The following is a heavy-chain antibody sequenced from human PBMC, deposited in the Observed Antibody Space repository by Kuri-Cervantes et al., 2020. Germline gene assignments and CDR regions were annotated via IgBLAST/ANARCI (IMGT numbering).Heavy chain of an antibody. V-gene: IGHV1-69*13. CDR3: ARVVDGYNKYYYHGLDV. CDR1: GGTFSSYA. D-gene: IGHD5-24*01. Sequence: SVKVSCKASGGTFSSYAISWVRQAPGQGLEWMGGIIPILGSANYAQKFQGRVTITADESTSTAYMELSSLRSEDTALYYCARVVDGYNKYYYHGLDVWGQGTTVTVSS. CDR2: IIPILGSA. J-gene: IGHJ6*02.